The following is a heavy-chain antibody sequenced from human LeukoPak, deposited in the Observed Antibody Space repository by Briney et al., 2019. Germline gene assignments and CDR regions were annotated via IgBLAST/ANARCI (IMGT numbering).Heavy chain of an antibody. CDR2: INPNSGGT. D-gene: IGHD1-26*01. CDR1: GYTFTGYY. V-gene: IGHV1-2*02. CDR3: ARGRSSGSPHLFDY. J-gene: IGHJ4*02. Sequence: GASVKVSCKASGYTFTGYYMHWVRQAPGQGLGWMGWINPNSGGTNYAQKFQGRVTMTTDTSTSTAYMELRSLRSDDTAVYYCARGRSSGSPHLFDYWGQGTLVTVSS.